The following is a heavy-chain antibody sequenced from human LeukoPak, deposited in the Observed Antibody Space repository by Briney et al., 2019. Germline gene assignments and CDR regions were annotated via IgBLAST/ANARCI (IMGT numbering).Heavy chain of an antibody. D-gene: IGHD3-10*01. V-gene: IGHV4-39*07. CDR1: GDSITRSSYY. CDR2: IFYGGST. J-gene: IGHJ3*02. CDR3: AKGSSRDAFDI. Sequence: PSETLSLTCTVSGDSITRSSYYWGWIRQPPGKGLEWIGSIFYGGSTYYNPSLKSRLTASVDTSKNQFSLRLNSMTAADTAMYFCAKGSSRDAFDIWGQGTVVSVSS.